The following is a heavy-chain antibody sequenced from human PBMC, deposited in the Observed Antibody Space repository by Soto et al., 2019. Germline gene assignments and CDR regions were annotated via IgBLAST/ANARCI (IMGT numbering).Heavy chain of an antibody. J-gene: IGHJ4*02. CDR3: AKRGSGSYFDY. CDR1: GFTFSSYA. Sequence: EVQLLESGGGLVQPGGSLRLSCAASGFTFSSYALNWVRQAPGKGLEWVSVISGSGGSTYYADSVKGRFTISRDNSKNTLYLQMNSLRAEDTAVYYCAKRGSGSYFDYWGQGTLVTVSS. D-gene: IGHD3-10*01. V-gene: IGHV3-23*01. CDR2: ISGSGGST.